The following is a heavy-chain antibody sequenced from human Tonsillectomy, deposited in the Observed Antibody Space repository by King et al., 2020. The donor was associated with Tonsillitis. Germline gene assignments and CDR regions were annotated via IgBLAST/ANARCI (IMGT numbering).Heavy chain of an antibody. CDR2: IYYSGST. V-gene: IGHV4-59*11. CDR3: ARESHYGGNPFDQ. CDR1: GDSISNHY. J-gene: IGHJ4*02. Sequence: VQLQESGPGLVKPSETLSLTCTVSGDSISNHYWSWIRQPPGKGLEWIGYIYYSGSTNYNPSLKSRVTISVDTHKNQFSLKLSSVTAADTAVYYCARESHYGGNPFDQWGQGTLVTVSS. D-gene: IGHD4-23*01.